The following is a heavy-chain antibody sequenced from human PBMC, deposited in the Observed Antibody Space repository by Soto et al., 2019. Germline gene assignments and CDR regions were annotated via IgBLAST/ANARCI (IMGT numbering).Heavy chain of an antibody. CDR2: ISGSGSTI. CDR1: GFTFSDYY. J-gene: IGHJ4*02. D-gene: IGHD3-3*01. V-gene: IGHV3-11*01. Sequence: QVQLVESGGGLVKPGGSLRLSCAASGFTFSDYYLSCIRQAPGKGLEWVSYISGSGSTIYYADSVKGRFTVSRDNAKNSLSLQLNSLRAEDTALYYCARGYFWSGYSPLDFWGQGALVIVSS. CDR3: ARGYFWSGYSPLDF.